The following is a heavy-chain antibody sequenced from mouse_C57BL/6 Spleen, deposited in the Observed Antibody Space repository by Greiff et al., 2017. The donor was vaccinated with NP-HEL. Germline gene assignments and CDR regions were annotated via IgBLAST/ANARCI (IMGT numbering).Heavy chain of an antibody. Sequence: EVKLQESGGGLVKPGGSLKLSCAASGFTFSDYGMHWVRQAPEKGLEWVAYISSGSSTIYYADTVKGRFTISRDNAKNTLFLQMTSLRSEDTAMYYCARNPYGSSYWYFDVWGTGTTVTVSS. CDR1: GFTFSDYG. J-gene: IGHJ1*03. D-gene: IGHD1-1*01. CDR3: ARNPYGSSYWYFDV. CDR2: ISSGSSTI. V-gene: IGHV5-17*01.